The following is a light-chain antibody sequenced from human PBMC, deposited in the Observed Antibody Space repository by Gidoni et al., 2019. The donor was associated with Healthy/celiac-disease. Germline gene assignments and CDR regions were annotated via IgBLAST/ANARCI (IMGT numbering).Light chain of an antibody. CDR1: QGISNY. CDR2: AAS. CDR3: QKYNSAPYT. J-gene: IGKJ2*01. V-gene: IGKV1-27*01. Sequence: DIQMTQSPSSLSASVGDIVTITCRASQGISNYLAWYQQKPGKVPKLLIYAASTLQSGLPSRFSGSGYGTDFTLTSSSLQPEDVATYYCQKYNSAPYTFXXXTKLEIK.